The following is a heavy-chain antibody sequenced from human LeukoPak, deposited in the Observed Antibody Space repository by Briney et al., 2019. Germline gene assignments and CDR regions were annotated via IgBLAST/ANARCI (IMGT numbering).Heavy chain of an antibody. D-gene: IGHD2-2*02. CDR3: AKVGWCSTSSCHRYYGMDL. CDR2: ISGGGGST. CDR1: GFTFSSYA. Sequence: GGSLRLSCAVSGFTFSSYAMSWVRQAPGKGLGWVSTISGGGGSTYYADSVKGRFTISRDNSKDTLYLQMNSLRVEDTAIYYCAKVGWCSTSSCHRYYGMDLWGQGTTVTVSS. V-gene: IGHV3-23*01. J-gene: IGHJ6*02.